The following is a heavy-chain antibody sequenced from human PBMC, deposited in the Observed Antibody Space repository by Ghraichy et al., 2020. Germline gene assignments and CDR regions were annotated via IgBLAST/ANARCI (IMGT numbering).Heavy chain of an antibody. V-gene: IGHV4-34*01. J-gene: IGHJ4*02. CDR1: GGSFSDHF. CDR3: ASDWNFRDRPLDY. D-gene: IGHD1-7*01. CDR2: VNHAGSV. Sequence: SETLSLTCAVYGGSFSDHFWSWIRQSPGKGLEWIGEVNHAGSVNYSPSLKSRVTISVDTSKNQLSLKLSSVTAADTAVYYCASDWNFRDRPLDYWGQGTPVTVSS.